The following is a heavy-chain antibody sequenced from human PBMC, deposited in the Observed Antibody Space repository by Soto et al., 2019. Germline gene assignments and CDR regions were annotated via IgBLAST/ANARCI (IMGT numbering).Heavy chain of an antibody. CDR2: IMPIFGTA. V-gene: IGHV1-69*12. D-gene: IGHD1-1*01. Sequence: QVQLVQSGAEVKKPGASVKVSCKASGGTFKSYAISWVRQAPGQGLEWLGGIMPIFGTADYAQKFQGRVTITADEATSTAYMELSSLTSEDTAVYYCANWRDTDHHVGNYYYGMDIWGQGTTVTVS. CDR3: ANWRDTDHHVGNYYYGMDI. CDR1: GGTFKSYA. J-gene: IGHJ6*02.